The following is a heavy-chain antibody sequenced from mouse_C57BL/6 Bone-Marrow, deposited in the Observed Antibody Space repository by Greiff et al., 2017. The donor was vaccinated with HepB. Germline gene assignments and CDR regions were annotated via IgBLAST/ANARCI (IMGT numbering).Heavy chain of an antibody. CDR1: GYTFTDYY. D-gene: IGHD2-4*01. CDR2: INPNNGGT. CDR3: ARGSGLRRYYYAMDY. V-gene: IGHV1-26*01. J-gene: IGHJ4*01. Sequence: VQLQQSGPELVKPGASVKISCKASGYTFTDYYMNWVKQSHGKSLEWIGDINPNNGGTSYNQKFKGKATLTVDKSSSTAYMELRSLTSEDSAVYYCARGSGLRRYYYAMDYWGQGTSVTVSS.